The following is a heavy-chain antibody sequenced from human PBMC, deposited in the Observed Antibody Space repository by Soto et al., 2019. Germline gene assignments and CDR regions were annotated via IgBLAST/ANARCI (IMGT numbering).Heavy chain of an antibody. Sequence: GTLSLTCTVSGGSISSSSYYWGGIRQPPGKGLEWIGSIYYSGSTYYNPSLKSRVTISVDTSKNQLSLKLSSVTAADTAVYYCARQLSDAYCAGDCSFDYWGQGTLVT. CDR3: ARQLSDAYCAGDCSFDY. J-gene: IGHJ4*02. D-gene: IGHD2-21*02. V-gene: IGHV4-39*01. CDR2: IYYSGST. CDR1: GGSISSSSYY.